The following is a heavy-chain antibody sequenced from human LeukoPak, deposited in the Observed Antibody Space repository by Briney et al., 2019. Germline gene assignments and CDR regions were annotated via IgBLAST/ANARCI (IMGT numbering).Heavy chain of an antibody. CDR1: GGSIFSYY. J-gene: IGHJ2*01. D-gene: IGHD3-22*01. CDR3: ASRAYYDSSGYYPTSGYFDL. V-gene: IGHV4-4*08. CDR2: IYSNGIT. Sequence: SETLSLTCTVSGGSIFSYYWDWVRQPPGKGLEWIGYIYSNGITNYSPSLRGRGTISIATSKHQFSLRLRSVTAADTAIYYCASRAYYDSSGYYPTSGYFDLWGRGTLVTVSS.